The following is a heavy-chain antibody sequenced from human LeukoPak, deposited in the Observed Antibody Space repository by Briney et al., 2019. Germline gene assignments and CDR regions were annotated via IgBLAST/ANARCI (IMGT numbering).Heavy chain of an antibody. Sequence: HSGGSLRLSCAASGFTFSSNSMNWVRQAPGKGLEWVSVITNSGGTTYYADSVKGRFTISRDNSKNMLYLQMNSLRAEDTAIYYCAKDWGYGSGTYYPHWGQGTLVTVSS. CDR1: GFTFSSNS. V-gene: IGHV3-23*01. D-gene: IGHD3-10*01. CDR3: AKDWGYGSGTYYPH. CDR2: ITNSGGTT. J-gene: IGHJ4*02.